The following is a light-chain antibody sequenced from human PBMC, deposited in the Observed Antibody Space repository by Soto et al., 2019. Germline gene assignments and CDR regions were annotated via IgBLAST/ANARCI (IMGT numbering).Light chain of an antibody. V-gene: IGKV3-20*01. J-gene: IGKJ1*01. CDR1: QVIRNDF. Sequence: EIVLTQSPGTLSLSPGDRATLSCRASQVIRNDFLAWYQQKPGQAPSLLIYGASRRATGIPDRFSGSGSGTDFNFTISRLEAEDFAVYYCHQDGMSTQAFGQGSKVQIK. CDR3: HQDGMSTQA. CDR2: GAS.